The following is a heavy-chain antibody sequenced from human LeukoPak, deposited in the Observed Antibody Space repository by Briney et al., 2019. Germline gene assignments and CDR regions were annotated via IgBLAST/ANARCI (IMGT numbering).Heavy chain of an antibody. Sequence: GGSLRLSCAASGFTFSLYAMNWVRQAPGKGLEWISGIFGSGGSTHYADSVKGRFTISRDNSKNTVYLQMNSLRAEDTAVYYCAKTTTGYSSGRFPGWPVDYWGQGTLVTVSS. CDR3: AKTTTGYSSGRFPGWPVDY. CDR2: IFGSGGST. D-gene: IGHD6-19*01. J-gene: IGHJ4*02. V-gene: IGHV3-23*01. CDR1: GFTFSLYA.